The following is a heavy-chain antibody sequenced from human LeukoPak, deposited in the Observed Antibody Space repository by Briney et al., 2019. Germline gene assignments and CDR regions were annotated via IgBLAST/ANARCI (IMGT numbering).Heavy chain of an antibody. J-gene: IGHJ4*02. CDR2: INPSGGST. V-gene: IGHV1-46*01. D-gene: IGHD6-6*01. CDR1: GYTFTSYY. CDR3: ARVLVEYSSSVGVDY. Sequence: GASVKVSCKASGYTFTSYYMHWVRQAPGQGLEWMGIINPSGGSTSYAQKFQGRVTMTRDMSTSTVYMELSSLRSEDTAVYYCARVLVEYSSSVGVDYWGRGTLVTVSS.